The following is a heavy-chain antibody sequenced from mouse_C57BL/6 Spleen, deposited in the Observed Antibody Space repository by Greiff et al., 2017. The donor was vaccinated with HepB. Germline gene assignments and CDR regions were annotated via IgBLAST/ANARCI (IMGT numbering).Heavy chain of an antibody. CDR1: GYSFTGYY. V-gene: IGHV1-42*01. Sequence: EVQLQQSGPELVKPGASVKISCKASGYSFTGYYMNWVKQSPEKSLEWIGEINPSTGGTTYNQKFKAKATLTVDKSSSTAYMQRKGLTSEDSAVYYCARERYGDYWGQGTTLTVSS. CDR3: ARERYGDY. J-gene: IGHJ2*01. D-gene: IGHD2-14*01. CDR2: INPSTGGT.